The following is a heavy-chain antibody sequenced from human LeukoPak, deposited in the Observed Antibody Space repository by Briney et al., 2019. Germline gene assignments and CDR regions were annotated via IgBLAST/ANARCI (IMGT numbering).Heavy chain of an antibody. CDR1: GFTLSSYE. V-gene: IGHV3-48*03. Sequence: PGGSLRLSCAASGFTLSSYEMNWVRQAPGKGLQWVSDISSSGTTIYHADSVKGRFTISRDNAKNSLYLQMNSLRAEDTAVYYCARKYCSTTSCLFDNWGQGTLVTVSS. D-gene: IGHD2-2*01. CDR2: ISSSGTTI. CDR3: ARKYCSTTSCLFDN. J-gene: IGHJ4*02.